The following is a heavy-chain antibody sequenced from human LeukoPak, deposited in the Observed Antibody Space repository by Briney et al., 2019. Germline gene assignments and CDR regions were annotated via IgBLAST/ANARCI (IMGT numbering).Heavy chain of an antibody. CDR1: GYTFTSYG. Sequence: ASVTVSCKASGYTFTSYGLTWVRQAPGQGLEWMGWISAYNGKTNYAQKLQGRVTMTTDTSTSTAYMELRSLTSDDTAVYYCAREIPYTSTWDDAFDIWGQGTMVTVSS. CDR3: AREIPYTSTWDDAFDI. D-gene: IGHD6-13*01. V-gene: IGHV1-18*01. CDR2: ISAYNGKT. J-gene: IGHJ3*02.